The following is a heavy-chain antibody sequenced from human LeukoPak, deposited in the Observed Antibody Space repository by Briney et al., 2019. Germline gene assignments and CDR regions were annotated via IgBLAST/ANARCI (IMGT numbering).Heavy chain of an antibody. J-gene: IGHJ3*02. V-gene: IGHV5-51*01. CDR2: IYPGDSDT. Sequence: RLGESLQISCQGSGYRFTSYWIGWVRQLPGKGLEWMGIIYPGDSDTRYSPSFQGQVTISADKSISTAYLQWSSLKASDTAMYYCARPSIVGASDAFDIWGQGTMVTVSS. CDR1: GYRFTSYW. D-gene: IGHD1-26*01. CDR3: ARPSIVGASDAFDI.